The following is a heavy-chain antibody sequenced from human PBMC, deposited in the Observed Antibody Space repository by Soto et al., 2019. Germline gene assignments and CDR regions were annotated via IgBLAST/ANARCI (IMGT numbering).Heavy chain of an antibody. Sequence: SETLSLTCTVSGGSISAYSWSWVRQPPGKELEWIGNIHYNGNTKYSPSLKIRVTMSVDTSKNHFSLRLISVTATDTAIYFCAREGNLGSGLKPLDFLGQGTLVTVSS. CDR2: IHYNGNT. CDR1: GGSISAYS. V-gene: IGHV4-59*01. J-gene: IGHJ4*02. CDR3: AREGNLGSGLKPLDF. D-gene: IGHD6-25*01.